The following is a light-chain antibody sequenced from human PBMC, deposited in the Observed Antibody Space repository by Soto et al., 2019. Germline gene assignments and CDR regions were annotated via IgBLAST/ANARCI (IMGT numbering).Light chain of an antibody. CDR2: SXS. Sequence: IVTTQSPAPLPLSQGERATLFXRVSHSVIINLAWYQQKPRXAPTXXXDSXSTSANGVPASLSGSGSGTAFTPTISSRQYADCVAYYFQQYNNRPLTFGGGTNVDIK. J-gene: IGKJ4*01. CDR3: QQYNNRPLT. V-gene: IGKV3-15*01. CDR1: HSVIIN.